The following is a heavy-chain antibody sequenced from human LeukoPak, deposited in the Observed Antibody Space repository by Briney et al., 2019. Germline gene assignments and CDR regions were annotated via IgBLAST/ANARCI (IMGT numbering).Heavy chain of an antibody. CDR1: GYSFTSYW. Sequence: PGESLKISCKGSGYSFTSYWIDWVRQMPGKGLEWMGIIYPGDSDTRYSPSFQGQVTISAGKSISTAYLQWSSLKASDTAMYYCARRYYYGSGTSEAFDIWGQGTMVTVSS. V-gene: IGHV5-51*01. CDR3: ARRYYYGSGTSEAFDI. D-gene: IGHD3-10*01. CDR2: IYPGDSDT. J-gene: IGHJ3*02.